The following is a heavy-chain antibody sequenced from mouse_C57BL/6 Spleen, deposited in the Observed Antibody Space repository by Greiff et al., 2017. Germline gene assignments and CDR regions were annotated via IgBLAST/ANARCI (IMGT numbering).Heavy chain of an antibody. Sequence: VQLQQSGAELVRPGTSVKVSCKASGYAFTNYLLEWVKQRPGQGLEWIGVINPGSGGTNYNEQVKGKATLTADKSSSTAYMQVSSLTSKDAAVYVCARSGDYYGSPWFAYWGQGTLVTVSA. CDR2: INPGSGGT. CDR1: GYAFTNYL. D-gene: IGHD1-1*01. V-gene: IGHV1-54*01. CDR3: ARSGDYYGSPWFAY. J-gene: IGHJ3*01.